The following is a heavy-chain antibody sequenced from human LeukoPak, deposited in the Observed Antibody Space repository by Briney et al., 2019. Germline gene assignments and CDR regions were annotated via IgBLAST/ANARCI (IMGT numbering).Heavy chain of an antibody. CDR1: GGSISSASHH. CDR3: ARRGDSTVIHGFDV. J-gene: IGHJ3*01. Sequence: SETLSLTCTVSGGSISSASHHWSWIRQHPGKGLEWIGYIYYSGRTYYNPSLNSRATMSIDTSNNQFSLKLTSVTAADTAVYYCARRGDSTVIHGFDVWGQGTLVTVSS. D-gene: IGHD4-11*01. V-gene: IGHV4-31*03. CDR2: IYYSGRT.